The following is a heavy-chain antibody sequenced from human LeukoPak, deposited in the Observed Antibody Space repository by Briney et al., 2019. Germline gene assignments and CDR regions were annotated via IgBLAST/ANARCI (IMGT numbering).Heavy chain of an antibody. J-gene: IGHJ4*02. CDR2: ISSSSSTI. CDR1: GFTFSSYS. CDR3: AKCESYWAPFCDY. D-gene: IGHD2-21*01. V-gene: IGHV3-48*04. Sequence: GGSLRLSCAASGFTFSSYSMNWVRQAPGKGLEWVSYISSSSSTIYYADSVKGRFTISRDNAKNSLYLQMNSLRAEDTAVYYCAKCESYWAPFCDYWGQGTLVTVSS.